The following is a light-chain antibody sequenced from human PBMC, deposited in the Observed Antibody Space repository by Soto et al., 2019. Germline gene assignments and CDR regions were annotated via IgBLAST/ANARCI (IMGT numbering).Light chain of an antibody. CDR2: SNN. Sequence: HSVLTQPPSASGTPGQRVTISCSGSSSNIGSNTVNCYQQLPGTAPKLLIYSNNQRPSGVPDQFSGSKSGTSASLAISGLQSEDEADYYCAAWDDCLNGYGFANGTKDTV. CDR1: SSNIGSNT. J-gene: IGLJ1*01. CDR3: AAWDDCLNGYG. V-gene: IGLV1-44*01.